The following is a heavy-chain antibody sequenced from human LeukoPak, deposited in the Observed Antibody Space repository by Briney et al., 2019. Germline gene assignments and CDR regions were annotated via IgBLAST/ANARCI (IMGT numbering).Heavy chain of an antibody. J-gene: IGHJ6*02. CDR1: GYTLTELS. D-gene: IGHD3-10*01. V-gene: IGHV1-24*01. Sequence: ASVKVPCKVSGYTLTELSMHWVRQAPGKGLEWMGGFDPEDGETIYAQKFQGRVTMTEDTSTDTAYMELSSLRSEDTAVYYCATAPPYYYGSGGYGMDVWAKGPRSPSP. CDR3: ATAPPYYYGSGGYGMDV. CDR2: FDPEDGET.